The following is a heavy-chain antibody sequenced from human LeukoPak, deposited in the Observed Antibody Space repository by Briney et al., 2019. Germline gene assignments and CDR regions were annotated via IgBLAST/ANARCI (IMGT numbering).Heavy chain of an antibody. CDR3: ARAPTTTYYDILTGYFSDAFDI. D-gene: IGHD3-9*01. J-gene: IGHJ3*02. V-gene: IGHV4-59*01. CDR2: INYSGST. Sequence: SETLSLTCTVSGGSISSYYWSWIRQPPGKGLEWIGYINYSGSTNYNPSLKSRVTISVDASKNQFSLKLSSVTDADTAVYYCARAPTTTYYDILTGYFSDAFDIWGQGTMVTVSS. CDR1: GGSISSYY.